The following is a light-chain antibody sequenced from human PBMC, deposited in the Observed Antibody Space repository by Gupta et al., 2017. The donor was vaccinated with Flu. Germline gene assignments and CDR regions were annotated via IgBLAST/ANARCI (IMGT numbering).Light chain of an antibody. V-gene: IGKV1-39*01. CDR1: QSISSY. Sequence: SPSSLSASVGDRVTITCRPSQSISSYLNWYQQKPGKAPKLLIYTASTLQSGVPSRFSGSGSGTDFTLTISSLQPEDFATYYCQQSYSIPNTFGQETRLGIK. J-gene: IGKJ5*01. CDR2: TAS. CDR3: QQSYSIPNT.